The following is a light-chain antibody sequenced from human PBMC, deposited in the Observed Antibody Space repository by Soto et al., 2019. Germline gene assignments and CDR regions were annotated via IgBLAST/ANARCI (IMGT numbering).Light chain of an antibody. Sequence: EIVMTRFPATLSVSPGQRATLSCRASQSISSSLAWYQQKPGQAPRLLIYGASIRATGIPARFSGSGSGTHFTLTINSLQSEDFGTYYCQQYNAWPGTFGQGTRWISN. CDR2: GAS. J-gene: IGKJ1*01. CDR1: QSISSS. CDR3: QQYNAWPGT. V-gene: IGKV3-15*01.